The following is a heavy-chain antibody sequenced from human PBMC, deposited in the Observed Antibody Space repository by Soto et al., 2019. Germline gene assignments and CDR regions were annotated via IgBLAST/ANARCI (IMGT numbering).Heavy chain of an antibody. CDR2: MYYSGTT. Sequence: QLQLQESGPGLVKPSETLSLTCTVSGGSISSSDFYWGWLRQPPGKGLDFIGSMYYSGTTYYNTSLKNRITISVDPSKNQFSLKLISVTAADTAVYYCAVVDSNGNWLDPWGQGALVTVSS. CDR3: AVVDSNGNWLDP. CDR1: GGSISSSDFY. J-gene: IGHJ5*02. D-gene: IGHD3-22*01. V-gene: IGHV4-39*01.